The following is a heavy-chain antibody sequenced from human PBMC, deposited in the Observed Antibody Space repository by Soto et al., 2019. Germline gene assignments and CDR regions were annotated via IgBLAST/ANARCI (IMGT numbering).Heavy chain of an antibody. CDR3: ARPYSSGWYGDLDY. D-gene: IGHD6-19*01. Sequence: GGSLRLSCTASGFTFSSYAMHWVRQAPGKVLEWVAVISYDGSNKYYADSVKGRFTISRDNSKNTMYLQMNSLRVEDTAVYYCARPYSSGWYGDLDYWGQGTLVNVSS. V-gene: IGHV3-30-3*01. J-gene: IGHJ4*02. CDR2: ISYDGSNK. CDR1: GFTFSSYA.